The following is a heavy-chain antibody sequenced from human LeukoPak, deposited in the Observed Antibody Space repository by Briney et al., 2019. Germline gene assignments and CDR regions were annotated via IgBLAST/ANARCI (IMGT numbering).Heavy chain of an antibody. CDR1: GGSFSGYY. J-gene: IGHJ4*02. V-gene: IGHV4-34*01. CDR2: INHSGST. Sequence: AEPLSLTCAVYGGSFSGYYWSWIRQPPGKGLEWIGEINHSGSTNYNPSLKSRVTISVDTSKNQFSLKLSSVTAADTAVYYCARGPRVVPAAISRFTNFDYWGQGTLVTVSS. D-gene: IGHD2-2*02. CDR3: ARGPRVVPAAISRFTNFDY.